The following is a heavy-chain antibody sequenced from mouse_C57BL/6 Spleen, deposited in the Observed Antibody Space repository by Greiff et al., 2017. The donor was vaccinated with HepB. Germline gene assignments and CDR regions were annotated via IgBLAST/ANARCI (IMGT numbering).Heavy chain of an antibody. CDR2: INPNNGGT. CDR1: GYTFTDYY. D-gene: IGHD1-1*01. Sequence: EVQLQQSGPELVKPGASVKISCKASGYTFTDYYMNWVKQSHGKSLEWIGDINPNNGGTSYNQKFKGKATLTVDKSSSTAYMELRSLTSEDSAVYYCARGDYGSRGGDFDGWGTGTTVTVSS. J-gene: IGHJ1*03. CDR3: ARGDYGSRGGDFDG. V-gene: IGHV1-26*01.